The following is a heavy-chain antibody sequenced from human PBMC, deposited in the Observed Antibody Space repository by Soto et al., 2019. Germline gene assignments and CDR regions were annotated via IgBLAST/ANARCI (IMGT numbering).Heavy chain of an antibody. CDR2: ISSSSSYI. Sequence: GGSLRLSCAASGFTFSSYSMNWVRQAPGKGLEWVSSISSSSSYIYYADSVKGRFTISRDNAKNSLYLQMNSLRAEDTAVYYCARDHQPQLDPYYYYGMDVWGQGTTVTVSS. J-gene: IGHJ6*02. V-gene: IGHV3-21*01. D-gene: IGHD6-13*01. CDR3: ARDHQPQLDPYYYYGMDV. CDR1: GFTFSSYS.